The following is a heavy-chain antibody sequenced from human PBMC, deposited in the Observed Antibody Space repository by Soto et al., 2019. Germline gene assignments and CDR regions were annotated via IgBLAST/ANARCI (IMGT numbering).Heavy chain of an antibody. D-gene: IGHD6-6*01. CDR1: GDSVSSNSAA. CDR3: ARDVFEYSSSSPYYYYGMDV. V-gene: IGHV6-1*01. Sequence: SETLSLTCAISGDSVSSNSAAWNWIRQFPSRGLEWLGRTYYRSKWYNDYAVSVKSRITINPDTSKNQFSLQLNSVTPEDTAVYYCARDVFEYSSSSPYYYYGMDVWGQGTTVTVSS. J-gene: IGHJ6*02. CDR2: TYYRSKWYN.